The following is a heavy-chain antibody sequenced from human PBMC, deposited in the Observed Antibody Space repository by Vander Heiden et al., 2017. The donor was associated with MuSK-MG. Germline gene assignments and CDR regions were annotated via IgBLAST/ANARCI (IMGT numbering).Heavy chain of an antibody. V-gene: IGHV1-69*01. J-gene: IGHJ6*03. CDR1: GGTFSSYD. D-gene: IGHD4-4*01. CDR3: ARTTGHYYYYYMDV. Sequence: QVQLVQSGAEVKKPGSSVKVSCKASGGTFSSYDISWVRQAPGQGLEGMGGIIPIFGTANYAQKFQGRVTITADESTSTAYMELSSLRSEDTAVYYCARTTGHYYYYYMDVWGKGTTVTVSS. CDR2: IIPIFGTA.